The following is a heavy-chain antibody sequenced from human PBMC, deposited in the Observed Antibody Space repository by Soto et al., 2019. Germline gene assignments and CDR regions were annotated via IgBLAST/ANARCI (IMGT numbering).Heavy chain of an antibody. CDR3: AREPNYFDY. J-gene: IGHJ4*02. Sequence: QVQLVQSGAEVKKPGASVKVSCKASGYTFTSYGISWVRQAPGQGLEWMGWISAYNGNTKYAQKLQGRVTMTTDTTTCTADMELRRLRSADPAVYFWAREPNYFDYWRQGALVTFSS. CDR1: GYTFTSYG. V-gene: IGHV1-18*01. CDR2: ISAYNGNT.